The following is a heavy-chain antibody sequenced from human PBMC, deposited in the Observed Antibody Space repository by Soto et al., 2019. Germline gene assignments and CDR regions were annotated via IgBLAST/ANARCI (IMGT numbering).Heavy chain of an antibody. CDR1: GFTFNRDS. Sequence: GESLRLSCAAWGFTFNRDSMNWVRQAPGKGLEWVSSISSTTNYIYYGDSMKGRFTISRDNAKNSLYLEMNSLRAEDTAVYYCARESEDLTSNFDYWGQGTLVTVSS. CDR3: ARESEDLTSNFDY. V-gene: IGHV3-21*06. CDR2: ISSTTNYI. J-gene: IGHJ4*02.